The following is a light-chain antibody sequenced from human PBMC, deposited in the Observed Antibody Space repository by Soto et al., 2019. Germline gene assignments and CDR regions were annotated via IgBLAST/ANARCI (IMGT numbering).Light chain of an antibody. CDR2: NIS. V-gene: IGKV2-24*01. CDR1: QSLLHNDGNTY. CDR3: MQATQFQHT. J-gene: IGKJ2*01. Sequence: DIVMTQTPLSSAVTLGQPASISCRSSQSLLHNDGNTYLRWLQQRPGQPPRLLIYNISKRFSGVPERFSGSGAGTDFTLKIRRVEAEDVGVYYCMQATQFQHTFGQGTKLEIK.